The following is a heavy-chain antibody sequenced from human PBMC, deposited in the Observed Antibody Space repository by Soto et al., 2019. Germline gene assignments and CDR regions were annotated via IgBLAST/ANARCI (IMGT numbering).Heavy chain of an antibody. Sequence: NPSETLSLTCSVSGGSISGYYWSWIRQPPGKGLEWIGYFHYSRSTNYNPSLKSRVTISVDTSKNQFSLNLSSVTAADTAVYYCARTYTDAFDIWGQGTMVTVSS. J-gene: IGHJ3*02. CDR3: ARTYTDAFDI. CDR2: FHYSRST. D-gene: IGHD2-2*02. CDR1: GGSISGYY. V-gene: IGHV4-59*01.